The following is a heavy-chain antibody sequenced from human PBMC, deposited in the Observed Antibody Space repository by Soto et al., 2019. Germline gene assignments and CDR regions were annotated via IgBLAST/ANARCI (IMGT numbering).Heavy chain of an antibody. CDR2: FDPEDGET. V-gene: IGHV1-24*01. J-gene: IGHJ4*02. CDR1: GYTLTELS. CDR3: ATDRILELDRFDY. Sequence: ASVKVFCKISGYTLTELSMHLVRQAPGKGLEWMGGFDPEDGETIYAQKFQGRVTMTEDTSTDTAYMELSSLRSEDTAVYYCATDRILELDRFDYWGQGTLVTVSS. D-gene: IGHD1-1*01.